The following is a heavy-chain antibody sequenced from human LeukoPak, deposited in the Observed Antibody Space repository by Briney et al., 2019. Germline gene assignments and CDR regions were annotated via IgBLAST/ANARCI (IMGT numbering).Heavy chain of an antibody. CDR2: IYYSGST. V-gene: IGHV4-59*01. CDR3: ARGSEYCGGDCYCY. CDR1: GGSISSYY. Sequence: SETLSLTCTVSGGSISSYYWSWIRQPPGKGLEWIGYIYYSGSTNYNPSLKSRVTISVDTSKNQFSLKLSSVTAADTAVYYCARGSEYCGGDCYCYWGQGTLVTVSS. D-gene: IGHD2-21*01. J-gene: IGHJ4*02.